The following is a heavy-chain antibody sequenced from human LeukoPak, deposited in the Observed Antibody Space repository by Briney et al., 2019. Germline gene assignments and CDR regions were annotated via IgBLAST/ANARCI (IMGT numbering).Heavy chain of an antibody. V-gene: IGHV4-39*01. CDR2: IYYSGDA. CDR3: ARHENIVVVVAALAFDY. Sequence: PSETLSLTRTVSGGSISSSRYYWGWIRQPPGKGLEWIGSIYYSGDAYYNPSLKSRVTISVDTSKNQFSLKLSSVTAADTAVYYCARHENIVVVVAALAFDYWGQGALVTVSS. CDR1: GGSISSSRYY. J-gene: IGHJ4*02. D-gene: IGHD2-15*01.